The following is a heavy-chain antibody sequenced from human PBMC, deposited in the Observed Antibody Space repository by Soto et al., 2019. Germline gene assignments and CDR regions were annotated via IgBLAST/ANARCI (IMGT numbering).Heavy chain of an antibody. Sequence: QVQLVESGGGVVQPGRSLRLSCAASGFTFSSYGMHWVRQAPGKGLEWVAVIWYDGSNKYYVDSVKGRFTISRDNSKNTLYLQMNSLRAEDTAVYYCARAPIVLVPAAKTQHAKKLRNAFDIWGQGTMVTVSS. V-gene: IGHV3-33*01. J-gene: IGHJ3*02. CDR3: ARAPIVLVPAAKTQHAKKLRNAFDI. CDR2: IWYDGSNK. D-gene: IGHD2-2*01. CDR1: GFTFSSYG.